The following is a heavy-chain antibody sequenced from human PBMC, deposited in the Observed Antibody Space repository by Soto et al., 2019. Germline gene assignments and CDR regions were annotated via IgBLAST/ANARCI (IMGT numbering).Heavy chain of an antibody. Sequence: SETLSLAGAVSGGSMSSCSFYWGWFRQPPGKGLEGIGSISYSGSTYYNPSLKSRLAISVHTSKNQLSLKLTSVTAADTAVYYCARPRASGWNPFDYWGQGTLVT. V-gene: IGHV4-39*01. J-gene: IGHJ4*02. CDR3: ARPRASGWNPFDY. CDR1: GGSMSSCSFY. D-gene: IGHD6-19*01. CDR2: ISYSGST.